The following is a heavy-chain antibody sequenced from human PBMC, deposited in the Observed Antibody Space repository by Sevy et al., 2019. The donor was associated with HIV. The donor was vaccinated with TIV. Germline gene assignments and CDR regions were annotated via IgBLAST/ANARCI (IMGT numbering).Heavy chain of an antibody. CDR3: SGGENWNYAEY. V-gene: IGHV3-21*01. CDR1: GFTFNSYS. CDR2: MRELGNYI. J-gene: IGHJ4*02. Sequence: GGSLRLSCAASGFTFNSYSINWVRQAPGKGLEWVSYMRELGNYIYYADSLKGRFTISRDNAKDSVYLQMNSLRVEDTAVYYCSGGENWNYAEYWGQGILVTVSS. D-gene: IGHD1-7*01.